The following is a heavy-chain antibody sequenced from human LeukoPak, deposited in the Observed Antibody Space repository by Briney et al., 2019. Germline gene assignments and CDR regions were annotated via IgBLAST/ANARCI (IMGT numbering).Heavy chain of an antibody. Sequence: GGSLRLSCAASGFIFSHHGMHWVRQAPGKGLEWVAVIWSDGTNRFYADSVKGRFTISRDNSQKTVFLQMNSLRVNDTAMYFCARDAQRGFDYSNSLKYWGHGTLVTASS. CDR3: ARDAQRGFDYSNSLKY. D-gene: IGHD4-11*01. V-gene: IGHV3-33*01. CDR2: IWSDGTNR. J-gene: IGHJ4*01. CDR1: GFIFSHHG.